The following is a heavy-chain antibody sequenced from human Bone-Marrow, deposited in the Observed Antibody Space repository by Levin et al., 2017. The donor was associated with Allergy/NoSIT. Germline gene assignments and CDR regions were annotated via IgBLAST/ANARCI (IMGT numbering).Heavy chain of an antibody. J-gene: IGHJ4*02. Sequence: ASVKVSCKASGGTFSSYAISWVRQAPGQGLEWMGGIIPIFGTANYAQKFQGRVTITADESTSTAYMELSSLRSEDTAVYYCAREPKSKGYDFWSGYYKYWGQGTLVTVSS. V-gene: IGHV1-69*13. CDR1: GGTFSSYA. CDR2: IIPIFGTA. CDR3: AREPKSKGYDFWSGYYKY. D-gene: IGHD3-3*01.